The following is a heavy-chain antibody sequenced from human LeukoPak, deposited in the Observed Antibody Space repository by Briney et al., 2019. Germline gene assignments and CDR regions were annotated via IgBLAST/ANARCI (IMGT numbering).Heavy chain of an antibody. CDR2: IIYTRSTI. Sequence: GGALRLSFVAAGFIFSDYYMTRVRRAAGKGGGWVSYIIYTRSTIYYADSVKGRFTISRDNAQNSLSLQMNSLTVEDAAVYYCARGRVAAAGTKWYFDLWGRGSLVTVSS. CDR3: ARGRVAAAGTKWYFDL. CDR1: GFIFSDYY. V-gene: IGHV3-11*01. D-gene: IGHD6-13*01. J-gene: IGHJ2*01.